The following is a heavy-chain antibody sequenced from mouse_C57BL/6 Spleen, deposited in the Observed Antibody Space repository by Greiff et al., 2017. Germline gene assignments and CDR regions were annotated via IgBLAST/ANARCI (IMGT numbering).Heavy chain of an antibody. J-gene: IGHJ3*01. CDR2: INPSSGYT. CDR3: ATSVYGSSPWFAY. Sequence: QVQLQQSGAELAKPGASVKLSCKASGYTFTSYWMHWVKQRPGQGLEWIGYINPSSGYTKYNQKFKDKATLTADKSSSTAYMQLSSLTYEDSAVYYCATSVYGSSPWFAYWGQGTLVTVSA. V-gene: IGHV1-7*01. D-gene: IGHD1-1*01. CDR1: GYTFTSYW.